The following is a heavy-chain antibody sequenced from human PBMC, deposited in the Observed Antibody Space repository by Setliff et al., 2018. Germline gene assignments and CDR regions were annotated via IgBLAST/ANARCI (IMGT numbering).Heavy chain of an antibody. CDR3: ARGFDVCGGGACYTDGPYYFDY. CDR2: INHSGST. D-gene: IGHD2-21*02. CDR1: GDPISRDY. Sequence: KTSETLSLTCNVSGDPISRDYWSWIRQPPGKGLEWIGEINHSGSTNYNPSLKSRVTISVDTSKNQFSLKLSSVAAADTAVYYCARGFDVCGGGACYTDGPYYFDYWGLGTLVTVSS. J-gene: IGHJ4*02. V-gene: IGHV4-34*01.